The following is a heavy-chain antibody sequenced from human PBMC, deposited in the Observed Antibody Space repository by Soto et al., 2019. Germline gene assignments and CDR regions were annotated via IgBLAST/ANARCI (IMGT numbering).Heavy chain of an antibody. J-gene: IGHJ6*02. D-gene: IGHD2-15*01. Sequence: QVQLVQSGAEVKKPGSSVKVSCKASGGTFSSYAISWVRQAPGQGLEWMGGIIPIFGTANYAQKFQVRVTITADESTSTAYMELSSLRSEDTAVYYCARGCSGGSCYSYYGMDVWGQGTTVTVSS. CDR1: GGTFSSYA. CDR3: ARGCSGGSCYSYYGMDV. V-gene: IGHV1-69*01. CDR2: IIPIFGTA.